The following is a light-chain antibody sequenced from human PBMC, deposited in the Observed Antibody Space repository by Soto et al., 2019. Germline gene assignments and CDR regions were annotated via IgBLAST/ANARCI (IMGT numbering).Light chain of an antibody. CDR2: EVT. CDR1: SSDIGGYNY. Sequence: QSVLTQPASVSGSPGQSITVSCTGTSSDIGGYNYVSWYQQHPGKAPKLMGYEVTNRPSGVSDRFSGSKSGNTASLTISGLQADDEGYYYCSSYTSRSTLYVFGTGTKVTVL. CDR3: SSYTSRSTLYV. V-gene: IGLV2-14*01. J-gene: IGLJ1*01.